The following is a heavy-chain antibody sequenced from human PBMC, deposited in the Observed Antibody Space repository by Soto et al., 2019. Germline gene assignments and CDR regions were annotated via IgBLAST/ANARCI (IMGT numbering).Heavy chain of an antibody. V-gene: IGHV4-31*03. J-gene: IGHJ6*02. CDR2: IYYIGST. D-gene: IGHD6-13*01. Sequence: SETLSLTCTVSGGSISSGGYYWNWIRQHPGKGLEWIGYIYYIGSTYYNPSLKSRVTISVDTSKNQFSLKLSSVTAADTAVYYCARDLSPRGVYDSSYYYGMDVWGQGTTVTVSS. CDR3: ARDLSPRGVYDSSYYYGMDV. CDR1: GGSISSGGYY.